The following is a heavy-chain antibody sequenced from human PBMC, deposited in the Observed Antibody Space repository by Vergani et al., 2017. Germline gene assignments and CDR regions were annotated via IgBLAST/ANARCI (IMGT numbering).Heavy chain of an antibody. CDR1: GFTFSSYA. D-gene: IGHD1-26*01. CDR3: AKDRDLVGATGEYAFDI. J-gene: IGHJ3*02. Sequence: EVQLLESGGGLVQPGGSLRLSCAASGFTFSSYAMSWVRQAPGKGLEWVSAISGSGGSTYYADSVKGRFTISRDNSKNTLYLQMNSLRAEATAVYYCAKDRDLVGATGEYAFDIWGQGTMVTVSS. CDR2: ISGSGGST. V-gene: IGHV3-23*01.